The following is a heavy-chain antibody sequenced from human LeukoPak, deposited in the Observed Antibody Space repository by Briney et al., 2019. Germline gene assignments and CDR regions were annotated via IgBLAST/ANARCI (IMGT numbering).Heavy chain of an antibody. J-gene: IGHJ1*01. V-gene: IGHV4-59*01. D-gene: IGHD3-16*01. Sequence: SETLSLTCSVSGGSISSYYWTWIRQPPGKGLEWIGYRYYSGSTSYNPSLKSRVTISVDTSKSQFSLKLISVTAADTAIYYCARVRGDFETDWGQGTLVTVSS. CDR3: ARVRGDFETD. CDR1: GGSISSYY. CDR2: RYYSGST.